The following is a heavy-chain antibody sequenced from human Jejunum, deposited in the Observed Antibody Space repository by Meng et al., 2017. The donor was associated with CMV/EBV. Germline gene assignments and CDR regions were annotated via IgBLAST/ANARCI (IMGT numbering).Heavy chain of an antibody. CDR2: ISSSGLRNSGGIK. Sequence: YSMTWIRQAPGKGLEWVSSISSSGLRNSGGIKQYADSVQGRFTISRDDAKNSLYLQINSLRAEDTAVYFCARRAGSYMNLYYFNAWGQGTLVTVSS. CDR3: ARRAGSYMNLYYFNA. CDR1: YS. J-gene: IGHJ4*02. D-gene: IGHD3-10*01. V-gene: IGHV3-11*01.